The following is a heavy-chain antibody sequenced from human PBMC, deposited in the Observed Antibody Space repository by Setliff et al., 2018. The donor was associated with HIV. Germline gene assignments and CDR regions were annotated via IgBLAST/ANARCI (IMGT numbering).Heavy chain of an antibody. CDR3: ARVRFGSLDY. V-gene: IGHV3-7*05. Sequence: GGSLRLSCAASGFTFSDYWMSWVRQAPGKGLEWVANIKPDGSAKDYVDSMKGRFTISRDNAMNSLYLQMDNLRAEDTAVYYCARVRFGSLDYCGQGTLVTVSS. CDR1: GFTFSDYW. J-gene: IGHJ4*02. D-gene: IGHD3-10*01. CDR2: IKPDGSAK.